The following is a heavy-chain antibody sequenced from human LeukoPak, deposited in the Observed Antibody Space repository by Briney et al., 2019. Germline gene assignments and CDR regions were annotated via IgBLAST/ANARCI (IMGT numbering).Heavy chain of an antibody. Sequence: GGSLRLSCAASGFTVSSNYMSWVRQAPGKGLEWVSIIYSGGSTYYADSVKGRFTISRDNAKNSLYLQMNSLRDEDTAVYYCARGLDWLFDQLGQGTLVTVSS. D-gene: IGHD3-9*01. V-gene: IGHV3-53*01. CDR1: GFTVSSNY. CDR3: ARGLDWLFDQ. CDR2: IYSGGST. J-gene: IGHJ4*02.